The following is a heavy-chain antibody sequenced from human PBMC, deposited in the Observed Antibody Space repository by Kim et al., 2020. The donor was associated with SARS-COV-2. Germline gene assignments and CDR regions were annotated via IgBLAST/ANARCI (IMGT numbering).Heavy chain of an antibody. D-gene: IGHD1-20*01. CDR3: ARDLPGIKGFDI. V-gene: IGHV6-1*01. J-gene: IGHJ3*02. CDR1: GDSVSSNSAA. CDR2: TYYRSKWYN. Sequence: SQTLSLTCVISGDSVSSNSAAWNWIRQSPARGLEWLGRTYYRSKWYNDYAVSVKSRITINSDTSKNQFSLQLNSVTPDDTAMYYCARDLPGIKGFDIWGQGTMVTVSS.